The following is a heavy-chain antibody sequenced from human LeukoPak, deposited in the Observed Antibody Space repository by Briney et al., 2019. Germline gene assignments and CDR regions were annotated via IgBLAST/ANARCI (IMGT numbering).Heavy chain of an antibody. CDR2: IYYNGST. J-gene: IGHJ3*01. D-gene: IGHD2-21*02. Sequence: SETLSLTCSVSGDSIYNYYWSWIRQPPGKRLEWIGYIYYNGSTNYNPSLKSRVTFSVNTSRSQFALRLSSVTAADTAVYYCVGTYCGGDCYAMYAFDFWGQGTVVSVSS. V-gene: IGHV4-59*08. CDR1: GDSIYNYY. CDR3: VGTYCGGDCYAMYAFDF.